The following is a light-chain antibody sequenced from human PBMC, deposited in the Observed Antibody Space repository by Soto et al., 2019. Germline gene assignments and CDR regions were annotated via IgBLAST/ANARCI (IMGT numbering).Light chain of an antibody. CDR2: GAS. Sequence: EIVLTQSPGTLSLSPGERATLSCRASQSVSNNYLAWYQQKPGQAPRLLIYGASSRATGIPERFSGRGSGTDFTLTISRLEPEDFAMYYCQQYYSSSWTFGQGTKVEIK. CDR1: QSVSNNY. J-gene: IGKJ1*01. CDR3: QQYYSSSWT. V-gene: IGKV3-20*01.